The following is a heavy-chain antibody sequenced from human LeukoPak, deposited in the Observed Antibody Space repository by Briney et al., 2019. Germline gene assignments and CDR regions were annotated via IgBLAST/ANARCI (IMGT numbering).Heavy chain of an antibody. Sequence: ASVKVSCKASGYTFTGYYMHWVRQAPGQGLEWMGWINPNTGGTNYAQKFQGWVTMTRDTSISTAYMELSRLKSDDTAVYYCARGRNAWSHFDYWGQGTLVTVSS. J-gene: IGHJ4*02. CDR3: ARGRNAWSHFDY. D-gene: IGHD1-1*01. CDR2: INPNTGGT. CDR1: GYTFTGYY. V-gene: IGHV1-2*04.